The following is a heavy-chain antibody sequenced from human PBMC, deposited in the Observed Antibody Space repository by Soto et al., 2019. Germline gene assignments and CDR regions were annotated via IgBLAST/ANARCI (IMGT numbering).Heavy chain of an antibody. D-gene: IGHD3-3*01. Sequence: ASVEVSCKASGYFFTTYGISWVRQAPGQGLEWMGWISPYNGNTKYAQSFQGRATMTTDTSTYTAYMELRSLRSDDPAVYYCARDFGSDLSAPGAVFDYWGQGTVVTVSS. CDR1: GYFFTTYG. J-gene: IGHJ4*02. CDR2: ISPYNGNT. CDR3: ARDFGSDLSAPGAVFDY. V-gene: IGHV1-18*04.